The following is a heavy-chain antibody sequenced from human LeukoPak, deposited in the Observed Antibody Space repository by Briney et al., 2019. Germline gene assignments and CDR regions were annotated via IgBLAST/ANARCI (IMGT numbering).Heavy chain of an antibody. D-gene: IGHD3-22*01. J-gene: IGHJ4*02. Sequence: QTGGSLRLSCAASGFTFSSYSMNWVRQAPGKGLEWVSYISSSSSTIYYADSVKGRFTISRDNAKNSLYLQMNSLRAEDTAVYYCARAETGYYYDSSGYPFAYWGQGTLVTVSS. CDR3: ARAETGYYYDSSGYPFAY. V-gene: IGHV3-48*04. CDR2: ISSSSSTI. CDR1: GFTFSSYS.